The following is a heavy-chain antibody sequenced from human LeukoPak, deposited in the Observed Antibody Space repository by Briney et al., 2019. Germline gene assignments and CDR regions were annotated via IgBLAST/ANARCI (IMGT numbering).Heavy chain of an antibody. V-gene: IGHV3-23*01. D-gene: IGHD2-15*01. J-gene: IGHJ3*02. CDR1: GFTFSIYG. CDR3: ARDCGGGSCYGPYDAFDI. CDR2: IRGGGGST. Sequence: PGGSLRLSCAASGFTFSIYGMSWVRQAPGKGLESVSGIRGGGGSTYYADSVMGRFTISRDNSKNTLYLHMDSLRAEDTAVYYCARDCGGGSCYGPYDAFDIWGQGTMVTVSS.